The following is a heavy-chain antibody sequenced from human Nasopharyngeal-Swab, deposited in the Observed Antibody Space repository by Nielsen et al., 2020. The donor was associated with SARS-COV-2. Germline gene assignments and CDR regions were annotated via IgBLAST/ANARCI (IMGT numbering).Heavy chain of an antibody. J-gene: IGHJ4*02. CDR2: ISSSSSYI. V-gene: IGHV3-21*01. D-gene: IGHD3-9*01. CDR3: ARVGILTGGDY. Sequence: GESLKISCAASGFTVSSNYMSWVRQAPGKGLEWVSSISSSSSYIYYADSVKGRFTISRDNAKNSLYLQMNSLRAEDTAVYYCARVGILTGGDYWGQGTLVTVSS. CDR1: GFTVSSNY.